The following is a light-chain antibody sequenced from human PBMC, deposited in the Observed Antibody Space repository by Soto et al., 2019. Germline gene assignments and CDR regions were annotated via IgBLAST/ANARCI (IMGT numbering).Light chain of an antibody. CDR2: DAS. J-gene: IGKJ4*01. V-gene: IGKV1-33*01. CDR1: QDISNY. Sequence: DMQMTQSPSSLSASVGDRVTITCQASQDISNYLNCYQQKPGKAPKLLIFDASRVEIGVPSRFSGSGSGTDFIFTIRSLQPEDVATYYCQHYADLPLSFGGGTKVEIK. CDR3: QHYADLPLS.